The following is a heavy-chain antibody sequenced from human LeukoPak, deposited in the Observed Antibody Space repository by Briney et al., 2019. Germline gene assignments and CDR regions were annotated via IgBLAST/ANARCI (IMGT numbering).Heavy chain of an antibody. CDR2: INPSSGDT. V-gene: IGHV1-2*02. D-gene: IGHD3-10*01. J-gene: IGHJ5*02. CDR1: GYTFTGYY. CDR3: ARALGYGSGSYSQPLNWFDP. Sequence: GASVKVSCKTSGYTFTGYYMHWVRQAPGQGLEWMGWINPSSGDTNFAQKFQGRVTMTSDTSINTAHMELSSLRSDDTAMYYCARALGYGSGSYSQPLNWFDPWGQGTLVTVSS.